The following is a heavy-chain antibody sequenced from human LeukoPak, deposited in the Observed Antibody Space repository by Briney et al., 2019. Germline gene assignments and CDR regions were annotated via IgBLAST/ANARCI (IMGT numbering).Heavy chain of an antibody. CDR2: INPNSGGT. CDR1: GYTFTRYY. D-gene: IGHD2-15*01. CDR3: ARENGAYCSGGSCYDAFDI. V-gene: IGHV1-2*02. Sequence: GASVKVSCKASGYTFTRYYMHWVRQAPGQGLGWMGWINPNSGGTNYAQKFQGRVTMTRDTSISTTSMELSGLRSDDTAVYYCARENGAYCSGGSCYDAFDIWGQGTMVTVSS. J-gene: IGHJ3*02.